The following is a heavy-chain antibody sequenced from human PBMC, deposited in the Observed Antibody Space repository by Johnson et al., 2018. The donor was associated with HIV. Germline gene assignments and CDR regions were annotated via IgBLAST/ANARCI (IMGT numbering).Heavy chain of an antibody. J-gene: IGHJ3*02. V-gene: IGHV3-30*14. CDR1: GFTFSSYA. Sequence: QVQLVESGGGVVQPERSLRLSCSASGFTFSSYAMHWVRQAPGKGLEWVACISYDGSNKYYADSVKGRFTISRDDSKNTLYLQMNSLRAEDTAVYYCARDRSENAFDIWGQGTMVTVSS. CDR3: ARDRSENAFDI. CDR2: ISYDGSNK.